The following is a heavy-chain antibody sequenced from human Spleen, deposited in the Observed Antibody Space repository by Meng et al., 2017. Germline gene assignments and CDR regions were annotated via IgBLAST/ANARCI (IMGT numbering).Heavy chain of an antibody. CDR3: ARRYMVRDGNNPNWYFNL. CDR2: INHSGNT. J-gene: IGHJ2*01. Sequence: VWPPQSRAGLVTPSPTRSLSRSCPGRSLRIYSWSWTPHPPGMGLEWIGEINHSGNTNYNPSLKSRVTISVDTSKNQFSLKLNSVTAADTAVYFCARRYMVRDGNNPNWYFNLWGRGTLVTVSS. D-gene: IGHD5-24*01. CDR1: GRSLRIYS. V-gene: IGHV4-34*02.